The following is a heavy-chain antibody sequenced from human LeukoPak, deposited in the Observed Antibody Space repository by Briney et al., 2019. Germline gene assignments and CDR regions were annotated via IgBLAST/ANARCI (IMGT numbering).Heavy chain of an antibody. CDR2: INPNSGGT. J-gene: IGHJ5*02. CDR3: ARDGRGWHVREYWFDP. CDR1: GYTFTGYY. Sequence: ATVKVSCKASGYTFTGYYMHWVRQAPGQGLEWVGRINPNSGGTNYAQKFQGRVTMTRDMSISTAYMELTSLISDDTAVYYCARDGRGWHVREYWFDPWGQGTLLTVSS. V-gene: IGHV1-2*06. D-gene: IGHD6-19*01.